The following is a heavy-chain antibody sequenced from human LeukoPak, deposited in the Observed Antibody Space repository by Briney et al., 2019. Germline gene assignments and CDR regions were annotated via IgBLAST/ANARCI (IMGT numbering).Heavy chain of an antibody. D-gene: IGHD3-22*01. Sequence: PSETLSLTCAVYGVSLSGYYWTYIRQPPGKGLEWIGEINHSGSTNYNPSLKSRVTISVDTSKNQFSLKLSSVTAADTAVYYCARSHYYDSSGSHNNWFDPWGQGTLVTVSS. J-gene: IGHJ5*02. CDR2: INHSGST. CDR3: ARSHYYDSSGSHNNWFDP. V-gene: IGHV4-34*01. CDR1: GVSLSGYY.